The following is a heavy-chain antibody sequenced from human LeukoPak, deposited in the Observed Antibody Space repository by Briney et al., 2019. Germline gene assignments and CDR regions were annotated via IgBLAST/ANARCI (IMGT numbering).Heavy chain of an antibody. CDR3: ARVGPRVYYYDSRPFDY. Sequence: GGSLRLSCAASGFTVSSNYMSWVRQAPGKGLEWVSVIYSGGSTYYADYVKGRFTISRHNSKNTLYLQMNSLRAEDTAVYYCARVGPRVYYYDSRPFDYWGQGTLVTVSS. CDR2: IYSGGST. V-gene: IGHV3-53*04. CDR1: GFTVSSNY. J-gene: IGHJ4*02. D-gene: IGHD3-22*01.